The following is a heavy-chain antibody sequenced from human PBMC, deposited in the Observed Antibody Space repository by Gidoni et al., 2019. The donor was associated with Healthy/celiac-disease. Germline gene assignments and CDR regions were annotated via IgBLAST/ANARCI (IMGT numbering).Heavy chain of an antibody. CDR3: ARGEDYYVSFDP. CDR1: GGSFSGYY. J-gene: IGHJ5*02. V-gene: IGHV4-34*01. Sequence: QVQLQQWGAGLLKPSETLSLTCAVYGGSFSGYYWSWIRQPPGKGLEWIGEIKHSGSTNYNPSLKSRVTISVDTSKNQFSLKLSSVTAADTAVYYCARGEDYYVSFDPWGQGTLVTVSS. D-gene: IGHD3-10*02. CDR2: IKHSGST.